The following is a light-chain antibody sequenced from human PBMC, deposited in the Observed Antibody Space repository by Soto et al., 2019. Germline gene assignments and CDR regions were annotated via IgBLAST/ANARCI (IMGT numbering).Light chain of an antibody. J-gene: IGKJ1*01. V-gene: IGKV3-15*01. Sequence: ELVFTPSPGTLSLTPVERSPLSVMAIPSVSNNYLAWYQQKPGQAPRILIYGASTRATGIPARSSGSGSGTESTLTLRSLQSEAFAVSYCQQYNNWPPKRTCGQGTK. CDR3: QQYNNWPPKRT. CDR2: GAS. CDR1: PSVSNN.